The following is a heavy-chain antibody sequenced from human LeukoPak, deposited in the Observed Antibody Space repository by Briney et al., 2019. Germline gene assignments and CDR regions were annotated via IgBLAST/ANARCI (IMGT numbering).Heavy chain of an antibody. J-gene: IGHJ3*02. Sequence: SETLSLTCTVSGGSISSYYWSWIRQPPGKGLEWIGYIYYSGSTNYNPSLKSRVTISVDTSKNQFSLKLSSVTAADTAVYYCARHDSSGWTPAAAFDIWGQGTMVTVSS. V-gene: IGHV4-59*08. CDR2: IYYSGST. D-gene: IGHD6-19*01. CDR3: ARHDSSGWTPAAAFDI. CDR1: GGSISSYY.